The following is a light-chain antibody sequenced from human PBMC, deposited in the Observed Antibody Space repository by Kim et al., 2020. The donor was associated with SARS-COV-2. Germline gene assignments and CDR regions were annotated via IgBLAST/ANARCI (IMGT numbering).Light chain of an antibody. CDR1: QSVSSSY. V-gene: IGKV3-20*01. CDR3: QQYGSSWT. Sequence: LCPGERATLSCRASQSVSSSYLAWDQQKPGQAPRLLSYGASSRATGIPDRFSGSGSGTDFPLTISRLEPEDFAVYYCQQYGSSWTFGQGTKVDIK. CDR2: GAS. J-gene: IGKJ1*01.